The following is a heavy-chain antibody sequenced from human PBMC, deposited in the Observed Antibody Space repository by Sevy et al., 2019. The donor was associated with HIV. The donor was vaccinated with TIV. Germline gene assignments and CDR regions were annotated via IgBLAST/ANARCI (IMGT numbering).Heavy chain of an antibody. D-gene: IGHD6-13*01. CDR2: IRYDGTDK. CDR1: GFTFSNFG. Sequence: GGSLRLSCTVSGFTFSNFGMHWVRQLPGKGLEWVTFIRYDGTDKYYAASVKGRFTISRDDSKNTLYLQMDSLRAEDTAIYYCAKDLAGPGRRYFDYWGQGTLVTVSS. J-gene: IGHJ4*02. V-gene: IGHV3-30*02. CDR3: AKDLAGPGRRYFDY.